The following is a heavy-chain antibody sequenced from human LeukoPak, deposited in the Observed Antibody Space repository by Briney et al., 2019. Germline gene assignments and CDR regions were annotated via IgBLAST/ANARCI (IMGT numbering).Heavy chain of an antibody. CDR2: MNPNSGNT. CDR1: GYTFTSYD. J-gene: IGHJ4*02. Sequence: PQASVKVSCKASGYTFTSYDINWVRQATGQGLEWMGWMNPNSGNTGYAQKFQGRVTMTRNTSISTAYVELSSLRSEDTAVYYCTRYSSSRAGFDYWGQGTLVTVSS. CDR3: TRYSSSRAGFDY. D-gene: IGHD6-6*01. V-gene: IGHV1-8*01.